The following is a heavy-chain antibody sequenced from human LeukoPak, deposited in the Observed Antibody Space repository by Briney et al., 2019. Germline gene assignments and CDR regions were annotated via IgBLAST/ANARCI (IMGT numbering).Heavy chain of an antibody. D-gene: IGHD5-12*01. CDR3: ARDLMVATRLNAFDI. CDR1: GFTFSSYS. Sequence: GGSLRLSCAASGFTFSSYSMNWVRQAPGKGLEWVSSISSSSSYIYYADSVKGRFTISRDNAKNSLYLQMNSLRAEDTAVYYCARDLMVATRLNAFDIWGQGTMVTVSS. J-gene: IGHJ3*02. V-gene: IGHV3-21*01. CDR2: ISSSSSYI.